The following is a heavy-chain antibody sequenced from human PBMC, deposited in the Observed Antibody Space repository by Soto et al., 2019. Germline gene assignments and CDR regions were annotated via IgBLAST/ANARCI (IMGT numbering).Heavy chain of an antibody. CDR3: TRYYGDYGVWFDP. CDR2: IRSKAYGGTT. Sequence: GESLKISCTASGFTFGDYAMSWFRQAPGKGLEWVGFIRSKAYGGTTEYAASLKGRFTFSRDDSKSIAYLQMNSLKTEDTAVYYCTRYYGDYGVWFDPWGQGTLVTVSS. CDR1: GFTFGDYA. D-gene: IGHD4-17*01. V-gene: IGHV3-49*03. J-gene: IGHJ5*02.